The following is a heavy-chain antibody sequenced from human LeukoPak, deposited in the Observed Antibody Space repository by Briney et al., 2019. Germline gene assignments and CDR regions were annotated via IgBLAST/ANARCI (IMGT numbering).Heavy chain of an antibody. J-gene: IGHJ6*02. V-gene: IGHV4-39*07. CDR1: GGSISSSSYY. D-gene: IGHD3/OR15-3a*01. CDR2: IYYSGST. Sequence: SETLSLTCTVSGGSISSSSYYWGWIRQPPGKGLEWIGSIYYSGSTYYNPSLKSRVTISVDTSKNQFSLKLRSVTAADTAVYYCARLLGRGGIYYYGMDVWGQGTTVTVSS. CDR3: ARLLGRGGIYYYGMDV.